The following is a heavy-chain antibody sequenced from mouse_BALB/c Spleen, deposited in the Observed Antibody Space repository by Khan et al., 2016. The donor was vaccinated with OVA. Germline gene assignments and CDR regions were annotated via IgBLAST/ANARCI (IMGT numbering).Heavy chain of an antibody. D-gene: IGHD2-2*01. J-gene: IGHJ3*01. Sequence: EVQLQESGPELMKPGSSVKISCTASGYSFSSYYIHWVMQSHGKSLEWIGYIDPFSGGTNYNQKFKGKATLTVDRSSSTAYLHLSNLTSEDSAVYVCTRHGCVAWVTYWGQGTMVTVSA. V-gene: IGHV1S135*01. CDR3: TRHGCVAWVTY. CDR2: IDPFSGGT. CDR1: GYSFSSYY.